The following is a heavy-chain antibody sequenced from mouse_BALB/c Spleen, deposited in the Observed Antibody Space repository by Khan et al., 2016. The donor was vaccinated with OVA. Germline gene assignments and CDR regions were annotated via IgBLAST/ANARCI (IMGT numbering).Heavy chain of an antibody. J-gene: IGHJ3*01. V-gene: IGHV2-2*02. CDR2: IWSGGST. CDR1: GFSLTTYG. Sequence: QVQLKESGPGLVQPSQSLSITCTVSGFSLTTYGVHWVRQSPGKGLEWLGVIWSGGSTDYNAAFISRLSISKDSSKSQVFFKMNSLQVNDTAIYYCARIYDYDEGLAYWGQGTLVTVSA. D-gene: IGHD2-4*01. CDR3: ARIYDYDEGLAY.